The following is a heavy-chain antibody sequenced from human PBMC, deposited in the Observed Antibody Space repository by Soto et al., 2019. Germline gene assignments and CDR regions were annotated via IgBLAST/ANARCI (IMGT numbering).Heavy chain of an antibody. CDR1: APPSRAAT. CDR3: ARLAPLILAGTSYYHAMDL. Sequence: SQTRPAPTMSSAPPSRAATRAGSGSPPGKGLEWIGYIHYSGSTNYSPSLKSRVTISVDTSENQFSLKLSSVTAADTAVYYCARLAPLILAGTSYYHAMDLWAQGTTVT. V-gene: IGHV4-59*08. D-gene: IGHD6-19*01. J-gene: IGHJ6*02. CDR2: IHYSGST.